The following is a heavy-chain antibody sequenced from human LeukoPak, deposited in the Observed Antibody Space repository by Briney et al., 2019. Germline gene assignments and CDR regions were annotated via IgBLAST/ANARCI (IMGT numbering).Heavy chain of an antibody. Sequence: GAPVKVSCKVSGYTLTELSMHWVRQAPGKGVEWMGCFDPEDGETIYAQKFQGRVTMTEDTSTDTAYMELSSLRSEDTAVYYCATGRSGVWFGELSHYFDYWGQGTLVTVSS. V-gene: IGHV1-24*01. D-gene: IGHD3-10*01. CDR1: GYTLTELS. CDR2: FDPEDGET. J-gene: IGHJ4*02. CDR3: ATGRSGVWFGELSHYFDY.